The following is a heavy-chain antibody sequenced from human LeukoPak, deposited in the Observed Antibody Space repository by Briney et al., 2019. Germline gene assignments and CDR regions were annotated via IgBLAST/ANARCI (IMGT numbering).Heavy chain of an antibody. J-gene: IGHJ4*02. V-gene: IGHV3-23*01. CDR1: GFIFSSYA. Sequence: GGSLRLSCAASGFIFSSYAMSWVCLAPGKGLEWVSAISGSGGSTYSADSVKGRFTVSRDNSKNTLYLQMNSLRAEDTAVYYCARAPRYCSGGSCYGAHFDNWGQGTLVTVSS. CDR3: ARAPRYCSGGSCYGAHFDN. CDR2: ISGSGGST. D-gene: IGHD2-15*01.